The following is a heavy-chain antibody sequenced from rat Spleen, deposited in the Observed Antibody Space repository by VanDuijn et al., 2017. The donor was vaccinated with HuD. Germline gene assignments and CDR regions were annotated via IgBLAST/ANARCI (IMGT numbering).Heavy chain of an antibody. D-gene: IGHD1-11*01. J-gene: IGHJ2*01. CDR1: GFSLTSYN. V-gene: IGHV2-41*01. CDR2: IWNTGGT. Sequence: QVQLKESGPGLVQPSQTLPLTCTVAGFSLTSYNVHWIRQPPGKGLEWMGIIWNTGGTRYNSALKSRLSISRDTSKSQVFLKMNSLQTEDTATYYCAREGSGGFDYWGQGVMVTVSS. CDR3: AREGSGGFDY.